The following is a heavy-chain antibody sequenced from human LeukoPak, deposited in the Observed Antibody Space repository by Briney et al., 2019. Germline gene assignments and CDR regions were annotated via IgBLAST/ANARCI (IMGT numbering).Heavy chain of an antibody. CDR3: ARGFAYDSSGYYLPDHY. CDR1: GGTFSSYA. Sequence: SVKVSCKASGGTFSSYAISWVRQAPGQGLEWMGGIIPIFGTANYAQKFQGRVMITADESASTAYMELSSLRSEDTAVYYCARGFAYDSSGYYLPDHYWGQGTLVTVSS. CDR2: IIPIFGTA. V-gene: IGHV1-69*13. J-gene: IGHJ4*02. D-gene: IGHD3-22*01.